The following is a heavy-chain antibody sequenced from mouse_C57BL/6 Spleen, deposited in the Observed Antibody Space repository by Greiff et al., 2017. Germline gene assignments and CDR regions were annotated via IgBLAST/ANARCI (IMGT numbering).Heavy chain of an antibody. J-gene: IGHJ1*03. CDR3: ARHYYYGSSYWYFDV. D-gene: IGHD1-1*01. CDR1: GYTFTSYD. CDR2: IYPRDGRT. V-gene: IGHV1-85*01. Sequence: QVQLQQSGPELVKPGASVKLSCKASGYTFTSYDINWVKQRPGQGLEWIGWIYPRDGRTKYNEKFKGKATLTVDTSSSTAYMELHSLTSEDSAVYFWARHYYYGSSYWYFDVWGTGTTVTVSS.